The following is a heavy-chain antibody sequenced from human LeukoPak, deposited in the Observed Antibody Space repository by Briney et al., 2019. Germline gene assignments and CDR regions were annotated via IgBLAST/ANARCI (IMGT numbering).Heavy chain of an antibody. J-gene: IGHJ4*02. CDR2: ISSSASTI. CDR3: ARGGWNYVFNS. V-gene: IGHV3-48*03. D-gene: IGHD1-7*01. CDR1: GFTFSTYE. Sequence: GGSLRLSCAASGFTFSTYEMNWVRQAPGKGREWVSYISSSASTIYYADYVKGRFTISRDNAKNSLYLHMNSLRAEDTAVYYCARGGWNYVFNSWGQGTLVTVSS.